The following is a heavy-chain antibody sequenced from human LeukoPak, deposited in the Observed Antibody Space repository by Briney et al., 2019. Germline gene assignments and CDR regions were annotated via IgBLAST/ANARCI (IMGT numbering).Heavy chain of an antibody. D-gene: IGHD3/OR15-3a*01. J-gene: IGHJ6*03. CDR3: ARGTGYYGLMRYYYYYYMDV. CDR2: VDYCGSA. Sequence: SETLSLTCAVYGGSFSDYYWTWIRQTPGKGLGWIGEVDYCGSADYSPSLKSRVSISVDTSKNQFSLRLTSVIAADTAVYYCARGTGYYGLMRYYYYYYMDVWGKGTTVTVSS. V-gene: IGHV4-34*01. CDR1: GGSFSDYY.